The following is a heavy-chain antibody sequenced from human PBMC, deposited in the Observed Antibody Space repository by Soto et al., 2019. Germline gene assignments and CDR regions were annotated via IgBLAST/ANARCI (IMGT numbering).Heavy chain of an antibody. CDR1: GFTFSSYA. Sequence: GGSLRLSCAASGFTFSSYAMHWVRQAPGKGLEWVAVISYDGSNKYYADSVKGRFTISRDNSKNTLYLQMNSLRAEDTAVYYCSRDEFDYWGQGTLVTVSS. V-gene: IGHV3-30-3*01. J-gene: IGHJ4*02. CDR2: ISYDGSNK. CDR3: SRDEFDY.